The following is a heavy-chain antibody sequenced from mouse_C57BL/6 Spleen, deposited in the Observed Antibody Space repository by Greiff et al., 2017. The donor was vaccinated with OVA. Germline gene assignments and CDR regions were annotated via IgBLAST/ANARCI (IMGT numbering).Heavy chain of an antibody. J-gene: IGHJ1*03. D-gene: IGHD2-2*01. CDR3: ARPSGLRQYGDV. V-gene: IGHV5-17*01. CDR2: ISSGSSTI. CDR1: GFTFSDYG. Sequence: VQLKESGGGLVKPGGSLKLSCAASGFTFSDYGMHWVRQAPEKGLEWVAYISSGSSTIYYADTVKGRCTISRDNAKNTLFLQMTTLRSEDTAMYYCARPSGLRQYGDVGGTGPTLTVPT.